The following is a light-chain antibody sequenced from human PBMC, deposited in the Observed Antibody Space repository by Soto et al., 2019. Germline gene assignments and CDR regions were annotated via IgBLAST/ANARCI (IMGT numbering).Light chain of an antibody. CDR1: SSDIGGYNF. J-gene: IGLJ1*01. Sequence: QSALTQPASVSGSPGQSITIACTGTSSDIGGYNFVSWYQQHPGKAPKLLIYDVGNRPSGVSNRFSGSKSGNTASLTISGLQADDEAHYYCNSYRTVSTYVFGTGTKLTVL. CDR3: NSYRTVSTYV. V-gene: IGLV2-14*01. CDR2: DVG.